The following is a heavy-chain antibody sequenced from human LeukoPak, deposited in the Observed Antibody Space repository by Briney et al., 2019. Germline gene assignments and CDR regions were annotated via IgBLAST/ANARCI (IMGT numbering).Heavy chain of an antibody. D-gene: IGHD3-3*01. V-gene: IGHV3-30*02. CDR3: AKDSGRFLEWPYDAFDI. CDR1: GFTFSSYG. J-gene: IGHJ3*02. CDR2: MRYDGSNK. Sequence: GGSLRLSCAAYGFTFSSYGMHWVRQAPGKGLEWVAFMRYDGSNKYYADSVKGRFTISRDNSKNTLYQQMNSLRAEDTAVYYCAKDSGRFLEWPYDAFDIWGQGTMVTVSS.